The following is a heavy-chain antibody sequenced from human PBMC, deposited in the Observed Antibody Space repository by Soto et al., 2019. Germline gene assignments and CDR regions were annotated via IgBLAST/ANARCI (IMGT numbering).Heavy chain of an antibody. Sequence: QVQLVQSGAEVKKPGASVRVSCKASGYIFTSYTITWVRQAPGQGLEWMGWIGAYSGNTDYAQKFQGRVTMTTDTSTSTAYMELRSLRSDDTAVFYCARDRGADIDYWGQGTLVTVSS. D-gene: IGHD4-17*01. J-gene: IGHJ4*02. CDR1: GYIFTSYT. CDR2: IGAYSGNT. CDR3: ARDRGADIDY. V-gene: IGHV1-18*04.